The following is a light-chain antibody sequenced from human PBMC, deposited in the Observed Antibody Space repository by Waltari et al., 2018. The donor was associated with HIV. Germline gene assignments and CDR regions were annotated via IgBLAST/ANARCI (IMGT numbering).Light chain of an antibody. CDR2: GAS. CDR1: QSVSSSY. CDR3: HQYGSSPRT. J-gene: IGKJ2*02. V-gene: IGKV3-20*01. Sequence: EIVLTQSPGTLSLSPGERATLSCRASQSVSSSYLAWYQQKPGQAPRLLIYGASSRATGIPDRFSGSGCGTDFTLTISRLEPEDFAVYYCHQYGSSPRTFGQGTKLEIK.